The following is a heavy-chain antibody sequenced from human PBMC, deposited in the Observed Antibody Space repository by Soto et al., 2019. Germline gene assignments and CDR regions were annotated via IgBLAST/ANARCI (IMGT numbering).Heavy chain of an antibody. CDR2: IVVGSGNT. J-gene: IGHJ4*02. CDR1: GFTFTSSA. CDR3: AADQLEDPPQYFDY. V-gene: IGHV1-58*01. Sequence: SVKVSCKASGFTFTSSAVQWVRQARGQRLEWIGWIVVGSGNTNYAQKFQERVTITRDMSTSTAYMELSSLRSEDTAVYYCAADQLEDPPQYFDYRGPGTLVTVAS. D-gene: IGHD1-1*01.